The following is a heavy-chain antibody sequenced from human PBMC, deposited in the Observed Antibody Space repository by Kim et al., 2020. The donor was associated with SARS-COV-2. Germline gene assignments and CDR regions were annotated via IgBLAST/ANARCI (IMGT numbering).Heavy chain of an antibody. CDR1: GFTFSTDP. CDR3: ARASLVGPTYWFDP. CDR2: ISDDGSAK. J-gene: IGHJ5*02. D-gene: IGHD1-26*01. Sequence: GGSLRLSCAASGFTFSTDPMLWVRQAPGKGLEWVAVISDDGSAKYYEDSVKGRFAISRDNSKNTLYLQMNTLRTDDTTVYYCARASLVGPTYWFDPWGQGTQVTDFS. V-gene: IGHV3-30*09.